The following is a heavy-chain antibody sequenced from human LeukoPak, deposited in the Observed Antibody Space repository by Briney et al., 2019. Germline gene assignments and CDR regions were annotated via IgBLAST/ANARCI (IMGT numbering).Heavy chain of an antibody. V-gene: IGHV3-23*01. D-gene: IGHD1-26*01. Sequence: GGSLRLSCTASGFTFSSSAMTWVRQAPGKGLEWVSAISDSGGDSIYTDSVKDRFTISRDSSKNTLYLQMNSLRAEDTALYYCAKGGSYAPLDYWGQGTLVTVSS. CDR2: ISDSGGDS. J-gene: IGHJ4*02. CDR1: GFTFSSSA. CDR3: AKGGSYAPLDY.